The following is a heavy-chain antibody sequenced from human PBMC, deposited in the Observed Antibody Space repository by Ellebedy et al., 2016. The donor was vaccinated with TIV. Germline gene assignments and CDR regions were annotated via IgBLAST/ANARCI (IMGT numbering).Heavy chain of an antibody. CDR1: GVSFSGSY. V-gene: IGHV4-34*01. J-gene: IGHJ4*02. CDR2: INHSVGT. CDR3: ARGLGGGEYFDF. Sequence: MPSETLSLTCAVYGVSFSGSYWSWIRRPPGKGLEWIGEINHSVGTNSNPSLKSRVIISLDTSKNQFSLKLTSVSAADTADYFCARGLGGGEYFDFWGQGTPVTVSS. D-gene: IGHD2/OR15-2a*01.